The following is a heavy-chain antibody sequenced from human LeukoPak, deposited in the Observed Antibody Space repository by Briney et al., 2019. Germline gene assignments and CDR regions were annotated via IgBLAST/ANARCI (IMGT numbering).Heavy chain of an antibody. V-gene: IGHV5-51*01. Sequence: GEPLKISCKGSGYTFTTYWIGWVRQMPGKGLEWMGIIYPGDSDTRYSPSFQGQVTISVDKSISTAYLQWSSLKASDTAMYYCARRWLQSGSINNFDYWGQGTLVTVSS. CDR1: GYTFTTYW. CDR3: ARRWLQSGSINNFDY. D-gene: IGHD5-24*01. J-gene: IGHJ4*02. CDR2: IYPGDSDT.